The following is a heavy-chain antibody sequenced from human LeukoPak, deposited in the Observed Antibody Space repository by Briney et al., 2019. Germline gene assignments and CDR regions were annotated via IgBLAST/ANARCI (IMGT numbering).Heavy chain of an antibody. CDR2: IWYDGSNK. CDR3: ARGVATLDY. J-gene: IGHJ4*02. D-gene: IGHD5-12*01. Sequence: PGGSLRLSCTTSGFTFTNYGMHWVRQAPGKGLEWVAVIWYDGSNKYYADSVKGRFTISRDNSKNTLYLQMNSLRAEDTAVYYCARGVATLDYWGQGTLVTVSS. CDR1: GFTFTNYG. V-gene: IGHV3-33*01.